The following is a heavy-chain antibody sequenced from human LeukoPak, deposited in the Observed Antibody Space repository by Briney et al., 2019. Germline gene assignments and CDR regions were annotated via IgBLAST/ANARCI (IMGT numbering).Heavy chain of an antibody. J-gene: IGHJ3*02. D-gene: IGHD6-6*01. Sequence: GESLKISCKGSGYSFTSYWIGWVRQLPGKGLEWMGNIYPGDSDTRYSPSFQGQVIISADKSFTTAYLQWSSLKASDTAIYYCARRAHEKLATFDIWGQGTMLTVSS. CDR1: GYSFTSYW. V-gene: IGHV5-51*01. CDR2: IYPGDSDT. CDR3: ARRAHEKLATFDI.